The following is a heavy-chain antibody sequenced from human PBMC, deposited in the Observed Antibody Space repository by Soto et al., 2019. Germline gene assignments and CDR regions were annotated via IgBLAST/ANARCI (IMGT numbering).Heavy chain of an antibody. Sequence: QVQLVESGGGVVQPGRSLRLSCAASGFTFSSYAMHWVRQAPGKGLEWVAVISYDGSNKYYADSVKGRFTISRDNSKNTRYLQMNSLRAEDTAVYYCARSGGRWAAGTAYYYYGMDVWGQGTTVTVSS. D-gene: IGHD6-13*01. CDR1: GFTFSSYA. J-gene: IGHJ6*02. CDR2: ISYDGSNK. V-gene: IGHV3-30-3*01. CDR3: ARSGGRWAAGTAYYYYGMDV.